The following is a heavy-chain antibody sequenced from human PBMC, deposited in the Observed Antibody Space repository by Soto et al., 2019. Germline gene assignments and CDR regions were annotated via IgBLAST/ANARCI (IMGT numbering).Heavy chain of an antibody. CDR1: GFTFSSYA. CDR2: ISSSSGTI. V-gene: IGHV3-48*04. J-gene: IGHJ3*02. Sequence: GGSLRLSCAASGFTFSSYAMHWVRQAPGKGLEWVSYISSSSGTIFYADSVEGRFTISRDNAENSLYLQMNSLRVEDTAVYYCAREGHGFDIWGQGTMVTVSS. CDR3: AREGHGFDI.